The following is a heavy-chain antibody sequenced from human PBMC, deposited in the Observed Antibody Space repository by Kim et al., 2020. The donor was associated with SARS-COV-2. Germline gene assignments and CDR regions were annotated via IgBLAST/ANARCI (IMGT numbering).Heavy chain of an antibody. D-gene: IGHD6-13*01. V-gene: IGHV3-15*01. CDR2: IKSKTDGGTT. CDR3: TTDLTSAADRIAAAGSSSLDY. CDR1: GFTFSNAW. J-gene: IGHJ4*02. Sequence: GGSLRLSCAASGFTFSNAWMSWVRQAPGKGLEWVGRIKSKTDGGTTDYAAPVKGRFTISRDDSKNTLYLQMNSLKTEDTAVYYCTTDLTSAADRIAAAGSSSLDYWGQGTLVTVSS.